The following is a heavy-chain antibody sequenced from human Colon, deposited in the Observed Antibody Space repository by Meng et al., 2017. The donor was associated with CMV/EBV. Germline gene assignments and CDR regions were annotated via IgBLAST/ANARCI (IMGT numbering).Heavy chain of an antibody. V-gene: IGHV4-30-4*08. CDR2: VYHTGTA. CDR1: GASVSNPTKY. J-gene: IGHJ4*02. Sequence: SETLSLTCTVSGASVSNPTKYWSWIRQPPGKGLEWIGYVYHTGTARYNSSFESRATISVDTSKNQFSLRLTSMTVADTAVYYCARDAPPRSGYHDFWGPGTLVTVSS. CDR3: ARDAPPRSGYHDF. D-gene: IGHD5-12*01.